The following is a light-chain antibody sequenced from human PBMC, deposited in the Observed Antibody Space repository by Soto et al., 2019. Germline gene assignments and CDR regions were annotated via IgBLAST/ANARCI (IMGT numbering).Light chain of an antibody. CDR2: EGS. CDR1: SSDVGSYNL. Sequence: QSALTQPASVSGSPGQSITISCTGTSSDVGSYNLVSWYQQHPGKAPKLMIYEGSKRPSGVSNRFSGSKSGNTASLTISGLQAEDEADYYCCSYQGFGTGTKVTVL. CDR3: CSYQG. J-gene: IGLJ1*01. V-gene: IGLV2-23*01.